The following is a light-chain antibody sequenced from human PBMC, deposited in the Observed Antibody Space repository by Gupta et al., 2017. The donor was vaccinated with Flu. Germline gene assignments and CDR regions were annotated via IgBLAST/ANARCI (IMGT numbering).Light chain of an antibody. Sequence: SYVVTQPTSVSVAPGQTAMITCGGNDIGSKGVNWYQQKPGQAPVLVVYADSDRPSWIPERFSGSNSGNTTILTIGRVEAGDEADYYCQVWDSSIDTPGWVFGGGTKLTVL. CDR2: ADS. V-gene: IGLV3-21*02. J-gene: IGLJ3*02. CDR1: DIGSKG. CDR3: QVWDSSIDTPGWV.